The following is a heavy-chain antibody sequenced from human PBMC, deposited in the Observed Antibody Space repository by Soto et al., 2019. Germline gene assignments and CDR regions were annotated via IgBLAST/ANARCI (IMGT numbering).Heavy chain of an antibody. CDR2: ISYDGSNK. J-gene: IGHJ5*02. Sequence: GGSLRLSCAASGFTFSSYGMHWVRQAPGKGLEWVAVISYDGSNKYYADSVKGRFTISRDNSKNTLYLQMNSLRAEDTAVYYCAKGGKYYDILTGPWGQGTLVTVSS. CDR1: GFTFSSYG. CDR3: AKGGKYYDILTGP. D-gene: IGHD3-9*01. V-gene: IGHV3-30*18.